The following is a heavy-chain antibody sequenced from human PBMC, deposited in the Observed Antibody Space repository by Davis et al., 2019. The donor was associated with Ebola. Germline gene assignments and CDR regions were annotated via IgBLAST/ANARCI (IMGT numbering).Heavy chain of an antibody. CDR2: IWYDGSNK. D-gene: IGHD3-10*01. CDR1: GFTFSSYG. CDR3: ARDYRIRLWFGTLGNYYYYMDV. J-gene: IGHJ6*03. Sequence: GESLKISCAASGFTFSSYGMHWVRQAPGKGLEWVAVIWYDGSNKYYADSVKGRFTISRDNSKNTLYLQMNSLRAEDTAVYYCARDYRIRLWFGTLGNYYYYMDVWGKGTTVTVSS. V-gene: IGHV3-33*01.